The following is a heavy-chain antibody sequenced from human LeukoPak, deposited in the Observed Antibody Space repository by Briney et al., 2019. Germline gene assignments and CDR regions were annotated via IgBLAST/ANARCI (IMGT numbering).Heavy chain of an antibody. J-gene: IGHJ6*02. CDR1: GGSISSGSYY. CDR2: IYYSGTT. Sequence: SQTLSLTCTVSGGSISSGSYYWSWIRQPPGKRLEWIGYIYYSGTTNYNPSLKSRVTMSVDTSNNHLSLRLTSVTAADTALYYCARHSYNYYGLDVWGQGTTITVSS. CDR3: ARHSYNYYGLDV. D-gene: IGHD4-11*01. V-gene: IGHV4-61*03.